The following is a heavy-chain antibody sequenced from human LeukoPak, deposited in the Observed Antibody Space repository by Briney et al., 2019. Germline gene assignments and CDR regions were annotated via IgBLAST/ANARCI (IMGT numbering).Heavy chain of an antibody. CDR3: AREESSRLSAWFVP. Sequence: SVKVSCKASGGTFSSYAISWVRQAPGQGLEWMGGIIPIFGTANYAQKFQGRVTITADESTSTAYMELSSLRSEDTAVYYCAREESSRLSAWFVPWGQGTLVTVSS. CDR1: GGTFSSYA. CDR2: IIPIFGTA. J-gene: IGHJ5*02. V-gene: IGHV1-69*01. D-gene: IGHD6-13*01.